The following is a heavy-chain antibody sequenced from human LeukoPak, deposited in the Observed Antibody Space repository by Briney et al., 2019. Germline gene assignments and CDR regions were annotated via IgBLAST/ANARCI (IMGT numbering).Heavy chain of an antibody. D-gene: IGHD3-22*01. CDR3: ARAYFDSSDYYYPDY. CDR1: GFTFNNYE. J-gene: IGHJ4*02. CDR2: ISSSGSSI. V-gene: IGHV3-48*03. Sequence: GGSLRLPCAASGFTFNNYEMNWVRQAPGKGLEWVSYISSSGSSIYYADSVKGRFTISRDNAKNSLYLQMNSLRAEDTAVYYCARAYFDSSDYYYPDYWGQGTLVTVSS.